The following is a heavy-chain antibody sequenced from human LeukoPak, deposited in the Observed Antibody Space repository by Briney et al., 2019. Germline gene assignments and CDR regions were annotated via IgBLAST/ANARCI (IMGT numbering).Heavy chain of an antibody. CDR1: GGSISSYY. V-gene: IGHV4-59*08. Sequence: SETLSLTCTVSGGSISSYYWSWIRQPPGKGLEWIGYIYYSGSTNYNPSLKSRVTISVDTSKNQFSLKLSSVTAADTAVYYCARRGSGSYYPEYYYYGMDVWGRGTTVTVSS. J-gene: IGHJ6*02. CDR3: ARRGSGSYYPEYYYYGMDV. CDR2: IYYSGST. D-gene: IGHD3-10*01.